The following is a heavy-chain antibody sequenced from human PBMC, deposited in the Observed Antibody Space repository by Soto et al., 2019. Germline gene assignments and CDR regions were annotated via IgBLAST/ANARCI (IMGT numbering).Heavy chain of an antibody. V-gene: IGHV3-9*01. J-gene: IGHJ6*02. CDR1: GITVSASY. Sequence: GGSLRLSCAASGITVSASYLSWIRQAPGKGLEWVSGISWNSGSIGYADSVKGRFTISRDNAKNSLYLQMNSLRAEDTALYYCAKARIAAAGFYYYYGMDVWGQGTTVTVSS. CDR2: ISWNSGSI. D-gene: IGHD6-13*01. CDR3: AKARIAAAGFYYYYGMDV.